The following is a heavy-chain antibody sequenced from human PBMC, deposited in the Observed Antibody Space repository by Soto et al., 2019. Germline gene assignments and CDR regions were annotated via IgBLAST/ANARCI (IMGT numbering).Heavy chain of an antibody. Sequence: GGSVNVSFKASRYPFTAFYVHLLRRAPGQGLEWMGWINPNSGGTKYAQKFQGRVTMTNDTSISTAYMELSRLGSDDTAVYYGARGHFDSSANYYAGWFDPWGQGTMVTVSS. D-gene: IGHD3-22*01. CDR1: RYPFTAFY. CDR2: INPNSGGT. CDR3: ARGHFDSSANYYAGWFDP. V-gene: IGHV1-2*02. J-gene: IGHJ5*02.